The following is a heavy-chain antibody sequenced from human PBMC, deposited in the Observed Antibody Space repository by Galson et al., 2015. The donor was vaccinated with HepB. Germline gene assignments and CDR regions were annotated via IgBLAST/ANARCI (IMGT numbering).Heavy chain of an antibody. D-gene: IGHD6-19*01. Sequence: SLRLSCAASGFTFSDYYMSWVRQAPGKGLEWVSYISSSSSYTNYADSVKGRFTISRDNAKNSLYLQMNSLRAEDTAVYYCARVGTRIAVAGDNWFDPWGQGTLVTVSS. CDR3: ARVGTRIAVAGDNWFDP. V-gene: IGHV3-11*06. CDR1: GFTFSDYY. CDR2: ISSSSSYT. J-gene: IGHJ5*02.